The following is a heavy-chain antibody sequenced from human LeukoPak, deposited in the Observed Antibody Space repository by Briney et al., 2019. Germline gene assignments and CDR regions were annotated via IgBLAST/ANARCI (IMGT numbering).Heavy chain of an antibody. CDR1: GGSIRNYY. CDR3: ARLNYGDYSGAFGI. Sequence: SETLSLTCTVSGGSIRNYYWSWIRQPPGKGLEWIGYIYYSGSTNYNPSLKSRVTISVDTSKNQFSLKLSSVTAADTAVYYCARLNYGDYSGAFGIWGQGTIITVSS. D-gene: IGHD4-17*01. CDR2: IYYSGST. V-gene: IGHV4-59*01. J-gene: IGHJ3*02.